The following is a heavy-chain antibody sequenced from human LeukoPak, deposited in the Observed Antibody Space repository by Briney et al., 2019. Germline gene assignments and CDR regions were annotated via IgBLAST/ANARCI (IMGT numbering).Heavy chain of an antibody. J-gene: IGHJ4*02. Sequence: PGGSLRLSCAASGFTVSSNYMSWVRQAPGKGLEWVSVIYSGGSTYYADSVKGRFTISRHNSKNTLYLQMNSLRAEDTAVYYCARDNSSGWYDSDYWGQGTLVTVSS. CDR1: GFTVSSNY. CDR2: IYSGGST. CDR3: ARDNSSGWYDSDY. V-gene: IGHV3-53*04. D-gene: IGHD6-19*01.